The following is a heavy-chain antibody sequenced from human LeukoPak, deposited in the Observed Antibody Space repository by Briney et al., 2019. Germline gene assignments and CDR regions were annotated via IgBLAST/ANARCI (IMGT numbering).Heavy chain of an antibody. Sequence: SETLSLTCTVSGGSISSYYWSWIRQPPGKGLEWIGYIYYSGSTNYNPSLKSRVTISVDTSKNQFSLKLSSVTAADTAVYYCAREGSGYETFDYWGQGTLVTVSS. J-gene: IGHJ4*02. V-gene: IGHV4-59*01. CDR3: AREGSGYETFDY. D-gene: IGHD5-12*01. CDR1: GGSISSYY. CDR2: IYYSGST.